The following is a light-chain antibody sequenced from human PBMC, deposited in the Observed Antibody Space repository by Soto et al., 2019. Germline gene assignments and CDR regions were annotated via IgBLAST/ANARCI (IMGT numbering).Light chain of an antibody. V-gene: IGLV4-69*01. CDR2: LNSDGSH. J-gene: IGLJ2*01. CDR1: SGHSSYA. Sequence: QSVLTQSPSTSASLGASVKLTCTLSSGHSSYAIAWHQQQPEKDPRYLMKLNSDGSHSKGDGIPDRFSGSSSGAERYLTISSLQSEDEADYYCQTWGTGIQVFGGGTKVTVL. CDR3: QTWGTGIQV.